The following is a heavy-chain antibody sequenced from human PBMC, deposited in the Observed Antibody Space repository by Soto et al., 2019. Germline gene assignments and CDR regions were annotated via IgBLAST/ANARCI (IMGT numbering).Heavy chain of an antibody. CDR3: AKDGDVAAAGYYFDY. Sequence: GGSLRLSCAASGFTFSNHGMHWVRQAPGKGLEWVAVISYGGTDKYHADSVKGRFTISRDNSRNTLYLQMNSLRVEDTAIYYCAKDGDVAAAGYYFDYWGQGTLVTVSS. V-gene: IGHV3-30*18. J-gene: IGHJ4*02. CDR1: GFTFSNHG. D-gene: IGHD6-13*01. CDR2: ISYGGTDK.